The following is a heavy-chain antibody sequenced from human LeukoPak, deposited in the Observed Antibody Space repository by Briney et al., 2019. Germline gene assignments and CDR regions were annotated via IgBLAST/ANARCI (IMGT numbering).Heavy chain of an antibody. CDR2: IYYSGST. CDR1: GGSISSSSYY. CDR3: ARDGSDYGYYYYGMDV. V-gene: IGHV4-39*07. J-gene: IGHJ6*02. Sequence: ASETLSLTCTVSGGSISSSSYYWGWIRQPPGKGLEWIGSIYYSGSTYYNPSLKSRVTISIDTSKNQFSLKLSSVTAADTAVYYCARDGSDYGYYYYGMDVWGQGTTVTVSS. D-gene: IGHD4/OR15-4a*01.